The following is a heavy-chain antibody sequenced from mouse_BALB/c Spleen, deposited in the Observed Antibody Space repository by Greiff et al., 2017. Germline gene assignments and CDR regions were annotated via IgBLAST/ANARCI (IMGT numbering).Heavy chain of an antibody. CDR2: ISYDGSN. CDR3: ATELGFPYYYAMDY. CDR1: GYSITSGYY. J-gene: IGHJ4*01. D-gene: IGHD3-1*01. V-gene: IGHV3-6*02. Sequence: DVQLQESGPGLVKPSQSLSLTCSVTGYSITSGYYWNWIRQFPGNKLEWMGYISYDGSNNYNPSLKNRISITRDTSKNQFFLKLNSVTTEDTATYYCATELGFPYYYAMDYWGQGTSVTVSS.